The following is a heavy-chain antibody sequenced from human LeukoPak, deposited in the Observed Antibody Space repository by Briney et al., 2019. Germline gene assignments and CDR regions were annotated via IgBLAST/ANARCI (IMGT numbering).Heavy chain of an antibody. J-gene: IGHJ6*03. CDR1: GFTFSSYS. CDR2: ISSSSSYI. CDR3: ARLHITMVRGGQMPRFGSLYYMDV. V-gene: IGHV3-21*01. Sequence: EPGGSLRLSCAASGFTFSSYSMNWVRQAPGKGLEWVSSISSSSSYIYYADSVKGRFTISRDNAKNSPYLQMNSLRAEDTAVYYCARLHITMVRGGQMPRFGSLYYMDVWGKGTTVTISS. D-gene: IGHD3-10*01.